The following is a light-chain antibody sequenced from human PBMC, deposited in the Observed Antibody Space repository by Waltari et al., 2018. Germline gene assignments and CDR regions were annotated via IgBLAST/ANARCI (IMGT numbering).Light chain of an antibody. Sequence: QSALTQPASVSGSPGQPITISCTGTSSDVGGCNYVSWYQQYPGKAPKPTIYDVTQRPSGVSNRFSGSKSGNTASLTISGLQAEDEGDYHCSSYTSRSTFVIFGGGTKLTVL. CDR1: SSDVGGCNY. J-gene: IGLJ2*01. CDR2: DVT. CDR3: SSYTSRSTFVI. V-gene: IGLV2-14*03.